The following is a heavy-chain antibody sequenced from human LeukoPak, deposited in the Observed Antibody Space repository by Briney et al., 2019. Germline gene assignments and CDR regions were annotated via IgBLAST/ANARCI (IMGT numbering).Heavy chain of an antibody. CDR1: GGSISSSN. D-gene: IGHD6-13*01. CDR2: ISYDGSNK. J-gene: IGHJ6*02. CDR3: AKDQAGAAGIYYYGMDV. Sequence: LSLTCAVSGGSISSSNWWSWVRQPPGKGLEWVAVISYDGSNKYYADSVKGRFTISRDNSKNTLYLQMNSLRAEDTAVYYCAKDQAGAAGIYYYGMDVWGQGTTVTVS. V-gene: IGHV3-30*18.